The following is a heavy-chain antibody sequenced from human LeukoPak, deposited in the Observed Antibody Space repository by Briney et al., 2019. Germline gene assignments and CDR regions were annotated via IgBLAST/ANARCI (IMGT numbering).Heavy chain of an antibody. V-gene: IGHV3-72*01. J-gene: IGHJ4*02. CDR3: ATSNSNGLSLFDY. D-gene: IGHD6-25*01. Sequence: GGSLRLSCVVSGFTSSDHYIDWARQAPGKGLEWVGRIRNKVNSYTTEYAASVKDRFTISRDDSKNSVWLQLNSLKTEDSAVYYCATSNSNGLSLFDYWGQGTLVTVSS. CDR2: IRNKVNSYTT. CDR1: GFTSSDHY.